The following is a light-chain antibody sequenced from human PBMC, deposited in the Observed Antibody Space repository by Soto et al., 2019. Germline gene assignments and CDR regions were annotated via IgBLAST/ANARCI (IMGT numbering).Light chain of an antibody. CDR1: QSVSNV. J-gene: IGKJ5*01. V-gene: IGKV3-11*01. CDR2: DAS. CDR3: QQRSNWPST. Sequence: EIVLTQSPATLSLSPGERATLSCRASQSVSNVLVWYQQKLGQAPRLLIYDASNRATGIPARFSGSGSGTDFTLTNSSLEPEDFAVYYCQQRSNWPSTFGQGTRLESK.